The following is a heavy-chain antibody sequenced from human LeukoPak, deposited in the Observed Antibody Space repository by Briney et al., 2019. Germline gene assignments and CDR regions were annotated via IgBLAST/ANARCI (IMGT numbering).Heavy chain of an antibody. CDR2: ISWNSGSI. CDR1: GFTFDDYA. J-gene: IGHJ4*02. CDR3: AKSGIPLGSY. D-gene: IGHD6-13*01. Sequence: PGRSLRLSCAASGFTFDDYAMHWVRQAPGKGLEWVSGISWNSGSIGYADSVKGRFTISRDNSKNTLYLQMNSLRAEDTAVYYCAKSGIPLGSYWGQGTLVTVSS. V-gene: IGHV3-9*01.